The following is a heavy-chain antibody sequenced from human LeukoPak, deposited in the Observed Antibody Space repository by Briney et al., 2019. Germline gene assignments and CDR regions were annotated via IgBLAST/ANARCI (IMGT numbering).Heavy chain of an antibody. Sequence: SETLSLTCAVYGGSFSGYYWSWIRQPPGKGLVWIGEINHSGSTNYNPSLKSRVTISVDTSKNQFSLKLSSVTAADTAVYYCARGGGDTTQVVWGRKSWFDPWGQGTLVTVSS. D-gene: IGHD3-16*01. V-gene: IGHV4-34*01. CDR2: INHSGST. J-gene: IGHJ5*02. CDR3: ARGGGDTTQVVWGRKSWFDP. CDR1: GGSFSGYY.